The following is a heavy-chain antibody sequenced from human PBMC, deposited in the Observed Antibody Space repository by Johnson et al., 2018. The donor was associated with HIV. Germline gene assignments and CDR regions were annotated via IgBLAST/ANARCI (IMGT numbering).Heavy chain of an antibody. D-gene: IGHD4-23*01. J-gene: IGHJ3*02. V-gene: IGHV3-13*01. CDR3: ARATTVVTPRLGAFDI. CDR2: IGTDGGTT. Sequence: EVQVVESGGGLVQPGGSLRLSCAASGFTFSSYDMHWVRQATGKGLEWVSAIGTDGGTTDYADSVKGRFPISRDNSKNTLYLQMNSLRAEDTAVYYWARATTVVTPRLGAFDIWGQGTMVTVSS. CDR1: GFTFSSYD.